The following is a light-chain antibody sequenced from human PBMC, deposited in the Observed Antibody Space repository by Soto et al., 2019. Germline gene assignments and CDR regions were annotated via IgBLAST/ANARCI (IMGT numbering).Light chain of an antibody. V-gene: IGKV3-20*01. CDR1: QSVGSN. CDR2: GAS. J-gene: IGKJ4*01. CDR3: QQYGRSPST. Sequence: VMTQSPATLSVSPGERVTISCRASQSVGSNLAWYQQKPGQAPRLLIYGASSRATGIPDRFSGSGSGTDFTLTISRLEPEDFAVYYCQQYGRSPSTFGGGTKVAI.